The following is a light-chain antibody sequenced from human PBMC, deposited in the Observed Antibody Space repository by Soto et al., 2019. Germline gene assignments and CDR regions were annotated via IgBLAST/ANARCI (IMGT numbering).Light chain of an antibody. Sequence: QSVLTQPPSASGTPGQRVTISCSGSSSNIGSNYVYWYQQLPGTAPKLLIYNNNQRPSGVPDRFSGSKSGTSASLAISGLRSEDEADYYCATWADSMSGVFGGGTKVTVL. CDR3: ATWADSMSGV. CDR2: NNN. V-gene: IGLV1-47*01. CDR1: SSNIGSNY. J-gene: IGLJ2*01.